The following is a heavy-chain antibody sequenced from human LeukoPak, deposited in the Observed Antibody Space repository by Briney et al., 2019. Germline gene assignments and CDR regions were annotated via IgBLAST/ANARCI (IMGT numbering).Heavy chain of an antibody. CDR2: ISSSSSTI. CDR3: ARDGESGYVPFDY. J-gene: IGHJ4*02. D-gene: IGHD5-12*01. CDR1: GFTFSSYN. Sequence: PGGSLRLSCAASGFTFSSYNMNWVRQAPGKGLEWVSSISSSSSTIYYADSVKGRFTISRDNAKNSLYMQMNSLRDEDTAVYYCARDGESGYVPFDYWGQGTLVTVSS. V-gene: IGHV3-48*02.